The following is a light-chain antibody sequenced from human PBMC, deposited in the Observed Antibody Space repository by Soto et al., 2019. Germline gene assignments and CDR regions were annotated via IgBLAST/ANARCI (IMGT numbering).Light chain of an antibody. Sequence: SYELTQPPSVSVSPGQTARITCSGDALPKQYAYWYQQKPGQAPVLVIYKDSERPSGIPERFSGSSSGTTVTLTISGVQAEDEADYYCQSADSSGTYPDHVVFGGGTKLTVL. J-gene: IGLJ2*01. CDR1: ALPKQY. CDR2: KDS. V-gene: IGLV3-25*03. CDR3: QSADSSGTYPDHVV.